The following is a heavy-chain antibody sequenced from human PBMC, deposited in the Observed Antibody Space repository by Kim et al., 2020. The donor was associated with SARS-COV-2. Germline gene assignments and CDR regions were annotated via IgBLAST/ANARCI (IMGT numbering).Heavy chain of an antibody. CDR3: AKDMRACTSAACYMDKNYMDV. CDR2: ISWNSGSM. V-gene: IGHV3-9*01. Sequence: GGSLRLSCAASGFTFGEYGMHWVRQAPGKGLEWVSSISWNSGSMYYADSVKGRFTISRDNAKKSLYLRMNSLRIEDTALYYCAKDMRACTSAACYMDKNYMDVWGKGTTVTVSS. CDR1: GFTFGEYG. D-gene: IGHD2-2*02. J-gene: IGHJ6*03.